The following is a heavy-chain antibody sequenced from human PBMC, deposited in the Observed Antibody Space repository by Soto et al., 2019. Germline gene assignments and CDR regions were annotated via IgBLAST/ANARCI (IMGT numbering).Heavy chain of an antibody. CDR2: ISAYNGNT. J-gene: IGHJ3*02. D-gene: IGHD6-19*01. CDR1: CYTFTSYG. V-gene: IGHV1-18*01. Sequence: ASVKVSCKASCYTFTSYGISCVRQAPGQGLEWMGWISAYNGNTNYAQKLQGRVTMTTDTSTSTAYMELRSLRSDDTAVYYCARDGIAVAGITTFDIWGQGTMVTVSS. CDR3: ARDGIAVAGITTFDI.